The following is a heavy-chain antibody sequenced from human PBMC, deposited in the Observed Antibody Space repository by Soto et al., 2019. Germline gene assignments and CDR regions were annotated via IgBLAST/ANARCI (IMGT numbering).Heavy chain of an antibody. CDR2: INTGIGYT. Sequence: ASVKVSCKASGYTFTGYPVHWVRQAPGQRLECLVLINTGIGYTKYSLNFQGRVSITRDTSASTTYMQLTSLRSDDTALYYCARDRGGYCSGGSCSEAWFDPWGQGTLVTVSS. J-gene: IGHJ5*02. CDR1: GYTFTGYP. V-gene: IGHV1-3*04. CDR3: ARDRGGYCSGGSCSEAWFDP. D-gene: IGHD2-15*01.